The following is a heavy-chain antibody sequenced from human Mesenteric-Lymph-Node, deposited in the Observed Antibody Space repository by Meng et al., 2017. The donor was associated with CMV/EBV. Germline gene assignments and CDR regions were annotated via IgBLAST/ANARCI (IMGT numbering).Heavy chain of an antibody. CDR1: GGPISSYY. V-gene: IGHV4-59*01. CDR3: ARVAGYSGSYYFDY. J-gene: IGHJ4*02. Sequence: SETLSLTCTVSGGPISSYYWSWIRQPPGKGLEWIGYIYYSGSTNYNPSLKSRVTISVDTSKNQFSLKLSSVTAADTAVYYCARVAGYSGSYYFDYWGQGTLVTSPQ. D-gene: IGHD1-26*01. CDR2: IYYSGST.